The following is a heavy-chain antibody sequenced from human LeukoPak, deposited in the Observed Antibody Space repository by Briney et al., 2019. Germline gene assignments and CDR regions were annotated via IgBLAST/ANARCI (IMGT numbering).Heavy chain of an antibody. Sequence: SVKVSCKASGYTFIGYYMHWVRQAPGQGLEWMGGIIPIFGTANYAQKFHDRVTITADESTSTAFMELSSLRSEDTAMYYCATAPLGYCTRTSCYAGIRQYFDYWGQGTLVTVSS. J-gene: IGHJ4*02. V-gene: IGHV1-69*13. D-gene: IGHD2-2*01. CDR3: ATAPLGYCTRTSCYAGIRQYFDY. CDR1: GYTFIGYY. CDR2: IIPIFGTA.